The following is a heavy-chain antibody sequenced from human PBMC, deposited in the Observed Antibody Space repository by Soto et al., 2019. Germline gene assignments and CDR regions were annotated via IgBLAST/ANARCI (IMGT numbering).Heavy chain of an antibody. V-gene: IGHV1-69*13. Sequence: ASVKVSCKASGGTLTSYAVNWVRQAPGQGLEWMGVVVPMLNTLKYAQRLQGRVTITADESTTTAFMELSSLRSDDTAVYYCAISAWNYGGPLNWLDPWGQGTLVTVSS. D-gene: IGHD1-7*01. J-gene: IGHJ5*02. CDR1: GGTLTSYA. CDR2: VVPMLNTL. CDR3: AISAWNYGGPLNWLDP.